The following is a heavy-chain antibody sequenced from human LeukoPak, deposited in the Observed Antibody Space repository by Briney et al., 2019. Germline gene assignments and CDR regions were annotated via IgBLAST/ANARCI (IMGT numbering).Heavy chain of an antibody. Sequence: GGSLRLSCAASGFTFSSYGMHWVRQAPGKGLEWVAFIRYDGSNKYYADSVKGRFTISRDNSKNTLYLQMNSLRAEDTAVYYCAKESWQQLVLHAEYFQHWGQGTLVTVSS. CDR1: GFTFSSYG. D-gene: IGHD6-13*01. CDR3: AKESWQQLVLHAEYFQH. CDR2: IRYDGSNK. V-gene: IGHV3-30*02. J-gene: IGHJ1*01.